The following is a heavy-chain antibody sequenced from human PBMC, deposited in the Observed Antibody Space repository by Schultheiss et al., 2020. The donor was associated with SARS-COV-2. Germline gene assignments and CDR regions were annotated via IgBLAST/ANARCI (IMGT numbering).Heavy chain of an antibody. CDR2: INHSGST. CDR3: ARGDYGDY. CDR1: GYSISSGYY. D-gene: IGHD3-16*01. J-gene: IGHJ4*02. V-gene: IGHV4-38-2*01. Sequence: SETLSLTCAVSGYSISSGYYWGWIRQPPGKGLEWIGEINHSGSTNYNPSLKSRVTISVDTSKNQFSLKLSSVTAADTAVYYCARGDYGDYWGQGTLVTVSS.